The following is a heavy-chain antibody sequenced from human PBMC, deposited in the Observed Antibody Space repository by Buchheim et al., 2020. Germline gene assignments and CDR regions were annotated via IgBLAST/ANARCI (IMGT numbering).Heavy chain of an antibody. CDR3: AKGQLGYCTNGVCYFHY. V-gene: IGHV3-23*01. CDR2: ISGSGGST. D-gene: IGHD2-8*01. Sequence: EVQLLESGGGLVQPGGSLRLSCAASGFTFSSYAMSWVRQAPGKGLEWVSAISGSGGSTYYADSVKGRFTISRDNSKHTLYLQMNSLRAEDTAVYYCAKGQLGYCTNGVCYFHYWGQGTL. CDR1: GFTFSSYA. J-gene: IGHJ4*02.